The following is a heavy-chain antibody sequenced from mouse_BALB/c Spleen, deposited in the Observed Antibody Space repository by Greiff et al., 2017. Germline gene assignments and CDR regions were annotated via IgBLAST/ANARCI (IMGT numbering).Heavy chain of an antibody. J-gene: IGHJ3*01. CDR3: ARSYRSWFAY. Sequence: VQLQQSGPQLVRPGASVKISCKASGYSFTSYWMHWVKQRPGQGLEWIGMIDPSDSETRLNQKFKDKATLTVDKSSSTAYMQLSSPTSEDSAVYYCARSYRSWFAYWGQGTLVTVSA. D-gene: IGHD2-14*01. V-gene: IGHV1S127*01. CDR1: GYSFTSYW. CDR2: IDPSDSET.